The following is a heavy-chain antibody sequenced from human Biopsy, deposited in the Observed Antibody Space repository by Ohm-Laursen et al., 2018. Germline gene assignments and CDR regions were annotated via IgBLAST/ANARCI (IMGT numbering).Heavy chain of an antibody. Sequence: TLSLTCPVSGDSLSSGPDNWSWIRQPPGQGLEYIGYIYDRGSTANYNPSLESRVTMSVDMPKNQFSLKLSSVTAADTAIYYCARGMRSSGWPYFDSWGQGTLVTVSS. CDR1: GDSLSSGPDN. CDR3: ARGMRSSGWPYFDS. J-gene: IGHJ4*02. CDR2: IYDRGST. V-gene: IGHV4-61*01. D-gene: IGHD6-19*01.